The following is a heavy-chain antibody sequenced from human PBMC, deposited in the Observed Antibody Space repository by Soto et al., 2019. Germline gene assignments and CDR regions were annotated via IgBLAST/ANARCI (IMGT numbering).Heavy chain of an antibody. Sequence: PGGSLRLSCVASGVPFISYAMSWVRQAPGKGLEWVSSISGGGSTYYADSVKGRFTISRDNSKNTLYLQMNSLRAEDTAVYHCAKNANYDYVWGSYRIDYWGQGTRVTVSS. D-gene: IGHD3-16*02. CDR3: AKNANYDYVWGSYRIDY. J-gene: IGHJ4*02. V-gene: IGHV3-23*01. CDR1: GVPFISYA. CDR2: ISGGGST.